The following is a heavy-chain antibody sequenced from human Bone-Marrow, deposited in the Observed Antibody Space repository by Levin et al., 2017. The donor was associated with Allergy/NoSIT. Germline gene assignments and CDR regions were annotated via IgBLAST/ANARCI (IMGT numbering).Heavy chain of an antibody. CDR2: IYYSGST. D-gene: IGHD3-10*01. CDR3: ARRARGRGWFDP. Sequence: SETLSLTCTVSGGSISSYYWSWIRQPPGKGLEWIGYIYYSGSTNYNPSLKSRVTISVETSKNQFSLKLSSVTAADTAVYYCARRARGRGWFDPWGQGTLVTVSS. V-gene: IGHV4-59*01. CDR1: GGSISSYY. J-gene: IGHJ5*02.